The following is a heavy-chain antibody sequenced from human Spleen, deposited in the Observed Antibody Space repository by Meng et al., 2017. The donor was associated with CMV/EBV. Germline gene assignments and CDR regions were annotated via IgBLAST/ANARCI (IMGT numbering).Heavy chain of an antibody. J-gene: IGHJ4*02. V-gene: IGHV3-30*09. CDR3: ARGLAYGGNSLGY. Sequence: ASVFNFGLYIMHWVRQPPGKGLEWITHISYDGRNEDYADSVKGRFAISRDNSKNTLYLQINSLTPEDTAMYYCARGLAYGGNSLGYWGQGTLVTVSS. CDR2: ISYDGRNE. CDR1: VFNFGLYI. D-gene: IGHD4-23*01.